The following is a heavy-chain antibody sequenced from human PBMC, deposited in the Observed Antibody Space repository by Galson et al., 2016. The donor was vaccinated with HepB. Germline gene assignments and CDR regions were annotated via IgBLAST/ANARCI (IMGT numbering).Heavy chain of an antibody. Sequence: SLRLSCAASGFTFSSYWLTWVRQAPGKGLEWVANIKQDGGEKYYVDSVKGRFTISRDNSKNSLYLQMNNLRAEDTALYFCAKSKASFGDYAVDSWGQGTLVTVSS. V-gene: IGHV3-7*01. D-gene: IGHD4-17*01. J-gene: IGHJ4*02. CDR2: IKQDGGEK. CDR3: AKSKASFGDYAVDS. CDR1: GFTFSSYW.